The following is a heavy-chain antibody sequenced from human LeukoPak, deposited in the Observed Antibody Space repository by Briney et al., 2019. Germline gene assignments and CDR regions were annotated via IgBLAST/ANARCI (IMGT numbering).Heavy chain of an antibody. J-gene: IGHJ4*02. CDR2: IIPIFGTA. D-gene: IGHD3-22*01. CDR1: GGTFSSYA. CDR3: ARGAYYYDSSGYLYFDY. Sequence: VASVKVSCKASGGTFSSYAISWVRQAPGQGLEWMGGIIPIFGTANYAQKLQGRVTMTTDTSTSTAYMELRSLRSDDTAVYYCARGAYYYDSSGYLYFDYWGQGTLVTVSS. V-gene: IGHV1-69*05.